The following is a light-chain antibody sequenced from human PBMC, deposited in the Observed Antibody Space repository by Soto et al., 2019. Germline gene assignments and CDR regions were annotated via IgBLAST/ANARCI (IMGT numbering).Light chain of an antibody. V-gene: IGLV2-23*01. J-gene: IGLJ1*01. CDR3: SSYAGSTSYV. CDR2: QAT. Sequence: QSVLAQPASVSGSPGQSITISCAGTSSDIGSSSLVSWYQQHPGKAPKLIIYQATERPSGVSGRFTGSRSGNTASLTISGVQAEDEGDYYCSSYAGSTSYVFGTGTKVTVL. CDR1: SSDIGSSSL.